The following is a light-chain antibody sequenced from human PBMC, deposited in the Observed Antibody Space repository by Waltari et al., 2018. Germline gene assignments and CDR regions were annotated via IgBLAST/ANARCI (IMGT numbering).Light chain of an antibody. Sequence: QSVLTQPPSVSGVPRQRVTISCSVSNSNIGNNALAWYQQIPGRAPKLLIYYNDLLSSGVSDRFSGSKSGSSASLAISGLQSEDEADYYCATWDDTLSGWVFGGGTKLTVL. V-gene: IGLV1-36*01. J-gene: IGLJ3*02. CDR3: ATWDDTLSGWV. CDR1: NSNIGNNA. CDR2: YND.